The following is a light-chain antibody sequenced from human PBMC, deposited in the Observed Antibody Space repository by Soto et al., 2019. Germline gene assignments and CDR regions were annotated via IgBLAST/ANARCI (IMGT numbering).Light chain of an antibody. V-gene: IGKV3-20*01. CDR2: GAS. Sequence: EIVLTQSPGTLSLSPGERATLSCRASQSVYNNYLAWFQQKPGQAPRLLIYGASSRATGIPDRFSGSGSGTDFTLTISRLEPEDFATYYCEQAGSFPITFGQGTRLEIK. J-gene: IGKJ5*01. CDR3: EQAGSFPIT. CDR1: QSVYNNY.